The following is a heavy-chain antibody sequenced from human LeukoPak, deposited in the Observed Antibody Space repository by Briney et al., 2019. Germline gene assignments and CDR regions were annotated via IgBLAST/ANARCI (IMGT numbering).Heavy chain of an antibody. CDR1: GFTFSDYW. CDR3: TGGALDY. V-gene: IGHV3-7*04. Sequence: GSLRLSCAASGFTFSDYWMSWVRQAPGQGLEWVAKINQDGREQHFVDSVKGRFTISRDNAKNSLFLQMDSLRAEDTAVYYCTGGALDYWGQGALVTVSS. CDR2: INQDGREQ. J-gene: IGHJ4*02.